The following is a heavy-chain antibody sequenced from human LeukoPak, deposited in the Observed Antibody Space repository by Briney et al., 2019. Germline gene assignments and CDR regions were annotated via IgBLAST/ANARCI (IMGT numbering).Heavy chain of an antibody. V-gene: IGHV3-7*01. CDR3: ARGRAPYFDY. CDR2: IKQDGSEK. Sequence: PGGSLRLPCAASGFTFSSYAMSWVRQAPGKGLEWVAKIKQDGSEKYYVDSVKGRFTISRDNAKNSLYLQMNSLRAEDTAVYYCARGRAPYFDYWGQGTLVTVSS. J-gene: IGHJ4*02. CDR1: GFTFSSYA.